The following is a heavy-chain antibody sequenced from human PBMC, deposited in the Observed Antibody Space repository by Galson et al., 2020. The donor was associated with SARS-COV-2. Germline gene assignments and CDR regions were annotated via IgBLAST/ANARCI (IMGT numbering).Heavy chain of an antibody. V-gene: IGHV3-30-3*01. CDR2: ISYDGSNK. CDR3: ARDSGSYLSH. CDR1: GFTFSSYA. Sequence: TGGSLRLSCAASGFTFSSYAMHWVRQAPGKGLEWVAVISYDGSNKYYADSVKGRFTISRDNSKNTLYLQMNILSAEDTAVYYCARDSGSYLSHGGQGTLVTGAS. J-gene: IGHJ4*02. D-gene: IGHD1-26*01.